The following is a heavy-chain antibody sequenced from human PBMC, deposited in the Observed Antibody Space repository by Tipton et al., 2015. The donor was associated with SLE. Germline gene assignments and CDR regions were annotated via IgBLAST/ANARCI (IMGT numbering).Heavy chain of an antibody. Sequence: SLRLSCAASGFTFYSYWMSWVRQAPGKGLEWVANIKHDGSERYYVDSVKGRFTISRDNAKNSLYLQMNSLRAEDTAVYYCARADWVWFTRWGQGTLVTVSS. CDR1: GFTFYSYW. V-gene: IGHV3-7*01. CDR3: ARADWVWFTR. D-gene: IGHD3/OR15-3a*01. J-gene: IGHJ4*02. CDR2: IKHDGSER.